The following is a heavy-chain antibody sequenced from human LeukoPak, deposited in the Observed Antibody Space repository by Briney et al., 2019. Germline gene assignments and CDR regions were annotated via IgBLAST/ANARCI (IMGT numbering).Heavy chain of an antibody. D-gene: IGHD3-3*01. CDR2: IYHTGST. CDR3: ATAYDFWSGYYLSAFDI. Sequence: SETLSLTCAVYGGSFSNYYWSWIRQPPGKGLEWIGDIYHTGSTTYNPSLKSRVTISVDTSKKQFSLRLSSVTAADTAVYYCATAYDFWSGYYLSAFDIWGQGTMVTVSS. CDR1: GGSFSNYY. J-gene: IGHJ3*02. V-gene: IGHV4-34*01.